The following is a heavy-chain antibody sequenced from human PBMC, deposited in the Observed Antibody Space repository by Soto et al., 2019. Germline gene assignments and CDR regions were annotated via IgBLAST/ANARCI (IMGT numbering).Heavy chain of an antibody. D-gene: IGHD4-17*01. CDR2: ISPKNGDT. Sequence: ASVKVSCKASGYTFPGHYVHWVRQAPGQGLEWMGWISPKNGDTNYAQKFHRRVTMTRDKSISTAYMELSSLRSDDTAVYFCARTGHGDYSYFDYWGLGTLVTVSS. J-gene: IGHJ4*02. CDR1: GYTFPGHY. V-gene: IGHV1-2*02. CDR3: ARTGHGDYSYFDY.